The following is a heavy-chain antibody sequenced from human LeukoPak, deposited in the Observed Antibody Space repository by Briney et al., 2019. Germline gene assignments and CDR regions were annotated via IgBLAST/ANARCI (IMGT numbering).Heavy chain of an antibody. Sequence: PGGSLRFSCAAFRLTFNIYAMSWVGQAPGKGLDWVSSISGSGGGTFYASSVRGRFAISRDNSKHTVFLQMNGLRAEDTAIYYCAKWDENFYYMDVWGQGTTVTVSS. V-gene: IGHV3-23*01. J-gene: IGHJ6*03. CDR3: AKWDENFYYMDV. CDR2: ISGSGGGT. D-gene: IGHD1-26*01. CDR1: RLTFNIYA.